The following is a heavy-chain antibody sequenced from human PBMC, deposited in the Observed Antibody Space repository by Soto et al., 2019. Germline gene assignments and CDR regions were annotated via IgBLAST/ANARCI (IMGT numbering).Heavy chain of an antibody. V-gene: IGHV3-21*01. CDR1: GFTFSSYS. D-gene: IGHD3-3*01. CDR3: ARAGLEWLLIGGMDV. Sequence: GGSLRLSCAASGFTFSSYSMNWVRQAPGKGLEWVSSISSSSSYIYYADSVKGRFTISRDNAKNSLYLQMNSLRAEDTAVYYCARAGLEWLLIGGMDVWGQGTTVTVSS. J-gene: IGHJ6*02. CDR2: ISSSSSYI.